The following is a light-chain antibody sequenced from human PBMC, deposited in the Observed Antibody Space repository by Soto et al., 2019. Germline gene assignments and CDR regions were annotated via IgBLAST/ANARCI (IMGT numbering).Light chain of an antibody. J-gene: IGKJ1*01. CDR2: DAS. Sequence: ETVLTQSPATLSLSPGDRAALSCRASRRVSSYLAWYQQKAGQAPRLLIYDASNRAAGTPARFSGSGSGTDFTLTISSLAPEDFAVYYCQQRDNWPWTFGQGTKVDI. V-gene: IGKV3-11*01. CDR1: RRVSSY. CDR3: QQRDNWPWT.